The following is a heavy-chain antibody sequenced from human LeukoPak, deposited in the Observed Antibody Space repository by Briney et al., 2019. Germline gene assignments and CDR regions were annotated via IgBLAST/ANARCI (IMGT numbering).Heavy chain of an antibody. D-gene: IGHD5-12*01. CDR3: ARGGGYLYYFDY. CDR2: IYYSGST. J-gene: IGHJ4*02. Sequence: SETLSLTCTVSGGSISSYYWSWIRQPPGKGLEWIGYIYYSGSTNYNPSLKSRVTISVDTSKNQFSLKLSSVTAADTAVYYCARGGGYLYYFDYWGQGTLITVSS. CDR1: GGSISSYY. V-gene: IGHV4-59*01.